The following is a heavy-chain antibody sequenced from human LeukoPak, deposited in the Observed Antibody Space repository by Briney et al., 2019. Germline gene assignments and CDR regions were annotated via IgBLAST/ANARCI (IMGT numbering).Heavy chain of an antibody. CDR1: GYSISSGYY. D-gene: IGHD6-13*01. J-gene: IGHJ5*02. Sequence: SETLSLTCTVSGYSISSGYYWGWIRQPPGKGLEWIGSTYHSGSTYYNPSLKSRVTISVDTSKNQFSLKLSSVTAADTAVYYCARDGGSYSSSRWFGPWGQGTLVTVSS. CDR3: ARDGGSYSSSRWFGP. V-gene: IGHV4-38-2*02. CDR2: TYHSGST.